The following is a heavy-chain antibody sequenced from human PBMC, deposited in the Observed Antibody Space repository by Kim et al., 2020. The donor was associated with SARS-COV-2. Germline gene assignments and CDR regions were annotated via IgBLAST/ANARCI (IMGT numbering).Heavy chain of an antibody. CDR1: GGSISSYY. CDR2: IYTSGST. V-gene: IGHV4-4*07. CDR3: AGGYSSSWSRVYYYYGMDV. Sequence: SETLSLTCTVSGGSISSYYWSWIRQPAGKGLEWIGRIYTSGSTNYNPSLKSRVTMSVDTSKNQFSLKLSSVTAADTAVYYCAGGYSSSWSRVYYYYGMDVWGQGTTVTVSS. J-gene: IGHJ6*02. D-gene: IGHD6-13*01.